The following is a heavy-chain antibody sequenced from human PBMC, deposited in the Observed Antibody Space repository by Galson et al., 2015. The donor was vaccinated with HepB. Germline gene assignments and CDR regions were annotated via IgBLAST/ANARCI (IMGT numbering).Heavy chain of an antibody. CDR2: TYYRSKWIN. Sequence: CAISGDSVSNNIVAWNWIRQSPSRGLEWLGRTYYRSKWINDYAVSVKSRITINPDTSKNHFSLQLKSVTPEDTAVYYCARGALVAVVDATQNNWFDPWGQGTLVTVSS. V-gene: IGHV6-1*01. CDR3: ARGALVAVVDATQNNWFDP. J-gene: IGHJ5*02. CDR1: GDSVSNNIVA. D-gene: IGHD2-15*01.